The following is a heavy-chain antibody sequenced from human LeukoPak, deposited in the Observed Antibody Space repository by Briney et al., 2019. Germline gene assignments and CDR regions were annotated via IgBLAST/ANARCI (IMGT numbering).Heavy chain of an antibody. D-gene: IGHD6-19*01. CDR2: IYTSGST. J-gene: IGHJ5*02. V-gene: IGHV4-4*07. CDR3: ARDSARRGIAVAASWAHWFDP. Sequence: SETLSLTCTVSGGSISSCYWSWIRQPAGKGLEWIGRIYTSGSTNYNPSLKSRVTMSVDTSKNQFSLKLSSVTAADTAVYYCARDSARRGIAVAASWAHWFDPWGQGTLVTVSS. CDR1: GGSISSCY.